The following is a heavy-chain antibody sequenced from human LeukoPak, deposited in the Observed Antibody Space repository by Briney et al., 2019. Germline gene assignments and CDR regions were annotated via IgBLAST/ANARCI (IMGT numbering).Heavy chain of an antibody. D-gene: IGHD1-26*01. V-gene: IGHV1-2*02. Sequence: GASVHVSCKASGCTFTGYYMHWVGQAPGKGLEWMGWIYPTGGGTNYAQKFQGRVTMTRDTSISTAYMELSRLRSDDTAVYYCAREEEDSGSSIEGGWFDHWGQGTLVTVSS. J-gene: IGHJ5*02. CDR1: GCTFTGYY. CDR3: AREEEDSGSSIEGGWFDH. CDR2: IYPTGGGT.